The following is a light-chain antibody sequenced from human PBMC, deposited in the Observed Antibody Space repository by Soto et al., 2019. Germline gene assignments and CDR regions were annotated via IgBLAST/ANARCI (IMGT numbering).Light chain of an antibody. CDR2: SNS. Sequence: QSVLTQSPSASGTPGQRVTISCSGSASTIGRNYVYWYQQLPGTAPKLLIYSNSQRPSGVPDRFSGSKSGTSASLAISGLRSEDEADYDCAAWDYNLSGFYVFGDGTKLTVL. V-gene: IGLV1-47*02. CDR1: ASTIGRNY. J-gene: IGLJ1*01. CDR3: AAWDYNLSGFYV.